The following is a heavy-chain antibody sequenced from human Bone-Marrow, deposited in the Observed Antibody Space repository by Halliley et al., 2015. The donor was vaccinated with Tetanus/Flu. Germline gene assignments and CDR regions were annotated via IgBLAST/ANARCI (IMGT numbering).Heavy chain of an antibody. D-gene: IGHD2-15*01. V-gene: IGHV1-8*01. CDR1: RYAFSTYD. J-gene: IGHJ5*02. CDR3: ARARGWTYLSDP. Sequence: QLVQSGAEVKKPGASVKVSCEASRYAFSTYDINWVRQATGQGLEWMGWISPKSGNTGYARKFQGRVTMTRDTSISTVYLELSSLGFDDTAIYYCARARGWTYLSDPWGQGTLVTVSS. CDR2: ISPKSGNT.